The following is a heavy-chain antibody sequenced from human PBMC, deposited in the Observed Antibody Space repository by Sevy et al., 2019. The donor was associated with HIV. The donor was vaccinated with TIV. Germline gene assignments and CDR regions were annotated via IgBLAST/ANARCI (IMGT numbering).Heavy chain of an antibody. CDR1: GYTFTSYA. Sequence: ASVKVSCKASGYTFTSYAMNWVRQAPGQGLEWMGWINTNTGNPTYAQGFTGRFVFSLDTSVSTAYLQISSLKAEDTAVYYWARDQDRMLWFGGWGNYWGQGTLVTVSS. CDR3: ARDQDRMLWFGGWGNY. D-gene: IGHD3-10*01. CDR2: INTNTGNP. V-gene: IGHV7-4-1*02. J-gene: IGHJ4*02.